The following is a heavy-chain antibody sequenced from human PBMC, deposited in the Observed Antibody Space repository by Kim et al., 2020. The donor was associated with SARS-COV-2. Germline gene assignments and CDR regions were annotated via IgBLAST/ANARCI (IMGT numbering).Heavy chain of an antibody. CDR1: GFTFSSYA. J-gene: IGHJ6*01. D-gene: IGHD6-13*01. CDR3: ARDVRRIAAAGYYYYYYG. Sequence: GGSLRLSCAASGFTFSSYAMHWVRQAPGKGLEWVAVISYDGSNKYYADSVKGRFTISRDNSKNTLYLQMNSLRAEDTAVYYCARDVRRIAAAGYYYYYYG. V-gene: IGHV3-30*04. CDR2: ISYDGSNK.